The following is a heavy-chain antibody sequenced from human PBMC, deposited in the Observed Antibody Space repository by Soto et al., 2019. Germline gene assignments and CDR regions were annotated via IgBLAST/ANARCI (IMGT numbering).Heavy chain of an antibody. Sequence: SVKPTCKTSAYSNNSYALSWARQAPGEGLEWMGWISADNGETIYAQKFQGRVTMTEDTSTDTAYMELSSLRSEDTAVYYCATLPHGYNPYFDYWGQGTLVTVSS. CDR3: ATLPHGYNPYFDY. V-gene: IGHV1-18*01. CDR1: AYSNNSYA. J-gene: IGHJ4*02. CDR2: ISADNGET. D-gene: IGHD5-12*01.